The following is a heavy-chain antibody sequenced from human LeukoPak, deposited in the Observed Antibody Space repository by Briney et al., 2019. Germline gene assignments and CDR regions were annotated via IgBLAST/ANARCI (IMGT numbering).Heavy chain of an antibody. Sequence: GASVKVSCKASGYTFTGYYMHWVRQAPGQGLGWMGWINPNSGGTNYAQKFQGRVTMTRDTSISTAYMELSRLRSDDTAVYYCARDFGVRVGAIGGVWGQGTTVTVSS. CDR3: ARDFGVRVGAIGGV. CDR2: INPNSGGT. CDR1: GYTFTGYY. D-gene: IGHD1-26*01. V-gene: IGHV1-2*02. J-gene: IGHJ6*02.